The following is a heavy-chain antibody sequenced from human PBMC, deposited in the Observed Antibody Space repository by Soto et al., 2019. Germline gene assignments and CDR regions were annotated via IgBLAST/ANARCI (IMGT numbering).Heavy chain of an antibody. CDR3: AKGDSVVVVAATNAFDI. J-gene: IGHJ3*02. CDR2: ISGSGGST. CDR1: GFTFSSYA. D-gene: IGHD2-15*01. Sequence: EVQLLESGGGLVQPGGSLRLSCAASGFTFSSYAMSWVRQAPGKGLEWVSAISGSGGSTYYADSVKGRFTISRDNSKNTLYLQMNSLRAEDTAVYYCAKGDSVVVVAATNAFDIWGQGPMVTVSS. V-gene: IGHV3-23*01.